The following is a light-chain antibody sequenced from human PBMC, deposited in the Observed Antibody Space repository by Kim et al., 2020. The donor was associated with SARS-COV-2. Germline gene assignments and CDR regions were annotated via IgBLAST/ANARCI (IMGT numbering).Light chain of an antibody. CDR3: AAWDDSLSGWV. Sequence: GQRGTNSCSGSSSNIGSNYVYWYQQVPGTAPKLLIHRNNQRPSGVPDRFSGSKSGTSASLAISGLRSEDEADYYCAAWDDSLSGWVFGGGTQLTVL. J-gene: IGLJ3*02. CDR1: SSNIGSNY. CDR2: RNN. V-gene: IGLV1-47*01.